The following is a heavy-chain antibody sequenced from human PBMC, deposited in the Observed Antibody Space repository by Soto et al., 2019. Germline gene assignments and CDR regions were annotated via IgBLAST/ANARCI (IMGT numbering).Heavy chain of an antibody. CDR2: ISYDGSNK. J-gene: IGHJ6*02. V-gene: IGHV3-30-3*01. D-gene: IGHD6-13*01. CDR1: GFTFSSYA. CDR3: ARDLRGYSSSWFFYYYYGMDV. Sequence: PGGSLRLSCAASGFTFSSYAMHWVRQAPGKGLEWVAVISYDGSNKYYADSVKGRFTISRDNSKNTLYLQMNSLRAEDTAVYYCARDLRGYSSSWFFYYYYGMDVWGQGTTVTVSS.